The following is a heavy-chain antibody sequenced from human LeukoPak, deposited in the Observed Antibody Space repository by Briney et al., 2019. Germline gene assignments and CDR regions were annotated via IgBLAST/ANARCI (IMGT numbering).Heavy chain of an antibody. D-gene: IGHD3-10*01. CDR3: ARALWFGETFPAY. CDR2: IRSDGGEE. Sequence: GGSLRLSCAASGFTFSNYGMHWVRQAPGKGLEWVSFIRSDGGEEYYADSVKGRFTISRDNSKNSLYLQMNSLRAEDTAVYYCARALWFGETFPAYWGQGTLVTVSS. CDR1: GFTFSNYG. V-gene: IGHV3-30*02. J-gene: IGHJ4*02.